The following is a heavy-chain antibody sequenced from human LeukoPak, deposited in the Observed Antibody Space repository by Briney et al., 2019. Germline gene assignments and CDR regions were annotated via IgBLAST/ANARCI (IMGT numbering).Heavy chain of an antibody. D-gene: IGHD2-15*01. J-gene: IGHJ4*02. Sequence: GGSLRLSCGASGFTFSSYAMSWVRQAPGKGLEWVSAISGSGGSTYYADSVKGRFTISRDNAKNSLYLQMNSLRAEDTAVYYCARSASCSGGSCYGVWGYWGQGTLVTVSS. CDR3: ARSASCSGGSCYGVWGY. V-gene: IGHV3-23*01. CDR2: ISGSGGST. CDR1: GFTFSSYA.